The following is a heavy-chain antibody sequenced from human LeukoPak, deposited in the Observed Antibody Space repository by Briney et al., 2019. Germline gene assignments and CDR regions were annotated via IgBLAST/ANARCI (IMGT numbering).Heavy chain of an antibody. CDR2: IYYSGST. V-gene: IGHV4-59*08. CDR3: ARHRSSGDDY. D-gene: IGHD6-25*01. Sequence: SETLSLTCTVSGGSISPYYWSWIRQPPGKGLEWIGFIYYSGSTNYNPSLKSRVTISVDTSKNQFSLKVSSVTAADTAVYYCARHRSSGDDYWGQGTLVTVSS. J-gene: IGHJ4*02. CDR1: GGSISPYY.